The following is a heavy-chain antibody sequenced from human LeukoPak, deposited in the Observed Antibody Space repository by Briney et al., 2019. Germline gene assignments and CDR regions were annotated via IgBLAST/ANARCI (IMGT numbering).Heavy chain of an antibody. J-gene: IGHJ4*02. V-gene: IGHV3-30*18. CDR1: GFIFSSYG. D-gene: IGHD3-22*01. CDR3: AKTSSDYYYDSLGRYYFDY. CDR2: ISYDGSHK. Sequence: PGRSLRLSCAASGFIFSSYGMHWARQAPGKGLEWVAIISYDGSHKDYADSVKVRFTISRDNSKNTLYLQMNSLRAEDTAVYYCAKTSSDYYYDSLGRYYFDYWGQGTLVTVSS.